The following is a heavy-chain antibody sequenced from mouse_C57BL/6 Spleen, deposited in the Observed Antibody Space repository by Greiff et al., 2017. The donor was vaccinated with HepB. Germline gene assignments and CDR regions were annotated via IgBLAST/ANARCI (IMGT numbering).Heavy chain of an antibody. Sequence: DVHLVESGGGLVKPGGSLKLSCAASGFTFSDYGMHWVRQAPEKGLEWVAYISSGSSTIYYADTVKGRFTISRDNAKNTLFLQMTRLRSEDTAMYYCARDYSNYFDYWGQGTTLTVS. CDR1: GFTFSDYG. V-gene: IGHV5-17*01. J-gene: IGHJ2*01. CDR2: ISSGSSTI. CDR3: ARDYSNYFDY. D-gene: IGHD2-5*01.